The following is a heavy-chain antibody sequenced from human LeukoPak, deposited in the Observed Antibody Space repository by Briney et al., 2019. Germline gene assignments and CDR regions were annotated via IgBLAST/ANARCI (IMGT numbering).Heavy chain of an antibody. D-gene: IGHD2-2*02. V-gene: IGHV3-15*01. CDR1: GFTFSNAW. CDR2: IKSKTDGGTT. Sequence: PGGSLRLSCAASGFTFSNAWMSWVRQAPGKGLEWVGRIKSKTDGGTTDYAAPVKGRFTISRDDSKNTLYLRMNSLKTEDTAVYYCTTEGYCSSTSCYSGYWGQGTLVTVSS. J-gene: IGHJ4*02. CDR3: TTEGYCSSTSCYSGY.